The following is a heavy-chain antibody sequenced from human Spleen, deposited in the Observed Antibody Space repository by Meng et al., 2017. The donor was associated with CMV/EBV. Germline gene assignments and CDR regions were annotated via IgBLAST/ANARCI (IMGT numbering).Heavy chain of an antibody. J-gene: IGHJ4*02. Sequence: QVQLQESGPGLVKPSQTLSLTCTVFGGSISSGGYYWSWIRHHPGKGLEWIGYIYYSGSTYYNPSLKSRVTISVDTSKNQFSLKLSSVTAADTAVYYCARDGGYHRAAGPYWGQGTLVTVSS. CDR1: GGSISSGGYY. V-gene: IGHV4-30-4*08. CDR2: IYYSGST. CDR3: ARDGGYHRAAGPY. D-gene: IGHD2-15*01.